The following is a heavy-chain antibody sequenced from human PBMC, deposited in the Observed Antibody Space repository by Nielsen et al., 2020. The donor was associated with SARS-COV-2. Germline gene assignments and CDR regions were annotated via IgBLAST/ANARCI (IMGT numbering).Heavy chain of an antibody. CDR1: GFTFDDYA. D-gene: IGHD5/OR15-5a*01. J-gene: IGHJ6*03. Sequence: SLKISCAASGFTFDDYAMHWVRQAPGKGLEWVSGISWNSGSIAYADSVKGRFTISRDNAKNSLYLQMNSLRDEDTAVYFCAKELEVCCHYMDVWGKGTTVTVSS. CDR2: ISWNSGSI. CDR3: AKELEVCCHYMDV. V-gene: IGHV3-9*01.